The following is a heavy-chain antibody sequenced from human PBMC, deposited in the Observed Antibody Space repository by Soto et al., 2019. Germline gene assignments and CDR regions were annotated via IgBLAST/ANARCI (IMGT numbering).Heavy chain of an antibody. J-gene: IGHJ4*02. CDR2: ISSSSSTI. D-gene: IGHD6-13*01. CDR1: GFTFSSYS. Sequence: VQLLESGGGLVQPGGSLRLSCAASGFTFSSYSMNWVRQAPGKGLEWVSYISSSSSTIYYADSVKGRFTISRDNAKNSLYLQMNSLRDEDTAVYYCARVSRGSSWYIADYWGQGTLVTVSS. V-gene: IGHV3-48*02. CDR3: ARVSRGSSWYIADY.